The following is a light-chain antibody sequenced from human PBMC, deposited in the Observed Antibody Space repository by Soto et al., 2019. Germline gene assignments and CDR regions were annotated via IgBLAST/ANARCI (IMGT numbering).Light chain of an antibody. CDR1: QNINTY. J-gene: IGKJ4*01. CDR2: TAS. V-gene: IGKV1-39*01. Sequence: DIQMTQSPSSLPASVGDRVTITCRASQNINTYLNWYQQRPGKAPKLLIYTASSLQRGVPSRFSGSGSGTDFTLTISSLQPEDFATYYCQHSYSTPPNFGGGTKVEIK. CDR3: QHSYSTPPN.